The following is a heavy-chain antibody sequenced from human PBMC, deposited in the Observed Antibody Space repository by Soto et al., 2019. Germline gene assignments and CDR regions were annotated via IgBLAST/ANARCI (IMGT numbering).Heavy chain of an antibody. V-gene: IGHV5-51*01. Sequence: GESLKISCETSGYMFGTYWIAWVRQMPGKGLEWMGIVYPGDSDSIYSPSFQGQVTISVDRSSSTVFLQWSSLRASDTGIYYCARRGYYNYAMDVWGQGTAVTVS. J-gene: IGHJ6*02. CDR3: ARRGYYNYAMDV. CDR2: VYPGDSDS. D-gene: IGHD3-10*01. CDR1: GYMFGTYW.